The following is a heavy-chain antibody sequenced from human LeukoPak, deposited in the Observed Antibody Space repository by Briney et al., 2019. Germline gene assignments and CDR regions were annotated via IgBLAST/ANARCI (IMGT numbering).Heavy chain of an antibody. CDR3: ARHFYGYFDS. J-gene: IGHJ4*02. Sequence: GGSLRLSCAASGFTFSSYWMTWVHQAPGKGLERVANIIQDGGGKYFVDSVKGRFTVSRDNAKNSLYLQMNSLRVEDTGVYYCARHFYGYFDSWGQGTLVTVSS. D-gene: IGHD2/OR15-2a*01. V-gene: IGHV3-7*01. CDR2: IIQDGGGK. CDR1: GFTFSSYW.